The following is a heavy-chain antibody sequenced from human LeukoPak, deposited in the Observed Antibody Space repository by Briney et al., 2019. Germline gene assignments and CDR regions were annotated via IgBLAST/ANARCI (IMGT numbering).Heavy chain of an antibody. CDR3: ASPGYSYGSPRVYFDY. Sequence: NPSETLSLTCTVSGGSISSSSYYWGWIRQPPGKGLEWIGSIYYSGSTYYNPSLKSRVTISVDTSKNQFSLKLSSVTAADTAVYYCASPGYSYGSPRVYFDYWGQGTLVTVSS. J-gene: IGHJ4*02. CDR1: GGSISSSSYY. V-gene: IGHV4-39*01. CDR2: IYYSGST. D-gene: IGHD5-18*01.